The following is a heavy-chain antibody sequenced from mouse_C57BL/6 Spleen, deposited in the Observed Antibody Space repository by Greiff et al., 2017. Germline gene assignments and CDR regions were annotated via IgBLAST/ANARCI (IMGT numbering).Heavy chain of an antibody. D-gene: IGHD2-2*01. CDR1: GYTFTEYT. CDR2: FYPGSGSI. CDR3: ARHEDYGYVGAWFAY. J-gene: IGHJ3*01. V-gene: IGHV1-62-2*01. Sequence: QVQLQQSGAELVKPGASVKLSCKASGYTFTEYTIHWVKPRSGQGLEWIGWFYPGSGSIKYNEKFKDKAPLTADKSSRTVYMELSSLTSEDSTVYFGARHEDYGYVGAWFAYWGQGTLVTVSA.